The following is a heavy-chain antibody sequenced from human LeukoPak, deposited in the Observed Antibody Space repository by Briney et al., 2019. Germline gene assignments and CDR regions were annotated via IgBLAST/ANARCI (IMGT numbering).Heavy chain of an antibody. CDR3: ARDPVSDNAWGWFDS. J-gene: IGHJ5*01. V-gene: IGHV3-7*01. Sequence: PGGPLRLSCAASGFTFSRTWMSGVRHSPGKGLEWVANINGDGSEEYYVDSVKGRFTISRANARSSLYLQMNSLRGEDTAVYYCARDPVSDNAWGWFDSWGQGTVVTVFS. CDR1: GFTFSRTW. CDR2: INGDGSEE. D-gene: IGHD3-16*01.